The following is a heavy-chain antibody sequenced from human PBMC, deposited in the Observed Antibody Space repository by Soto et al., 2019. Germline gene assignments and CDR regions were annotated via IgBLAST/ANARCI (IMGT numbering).Heavy chain of an antibody. CDR1: GGTFSSCA. V-gene: IGHV1-69*13. CDR3: ARVPEGYYDSSGGN. D-gene: IGHD3-22*01. J-gene: IGHJ4*02. CDR2: IIPIFGTA. Sequence: SVKVSCKASGGTFSSCAISWVRQAPGQGLEWMGGIIPIFGTANYAQKFQGRVTIIADESTSTAYMELSSLRSEDTAVYYCARVPEGYYDSSGGNWGQGTLVTVSS.